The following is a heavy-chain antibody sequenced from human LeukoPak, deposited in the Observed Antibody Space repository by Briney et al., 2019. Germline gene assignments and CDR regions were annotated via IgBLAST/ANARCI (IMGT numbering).Heavy chain of an antibody. CDR2: INWNGGST. CDR1: GFAFDDYG. J-gene: IGHJ5*02. CDR3: ARDYYGSGSRWFDP. D-gene: IGHD3-10*01. Sequence: GKSLRLSCEASGFAFDDYGMSWVRQAQGKGLEWVSGINWNGGSTGYADSVKGRFTISRDNAKNSLYLQMNSLRAEDTALYHCARDYYGSGSRWFDPWGQGTLVTVSS. V-gene: IGHV3-20*01.